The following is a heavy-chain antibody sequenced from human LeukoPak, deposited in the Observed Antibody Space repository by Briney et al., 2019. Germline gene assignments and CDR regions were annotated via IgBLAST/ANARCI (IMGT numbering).Heavy chain of an antibody. D-gene: IGHD3-16*01. J-gene: IGHJ4*02. Sequence: SETLSLTCTVSGDSISSYHWSWIRQPPGKGLEWIGYISYSGSTNCNPSLKSRVTITLDTSKNQFSLKLSSVTASDTAVYYCARVGRGDYVWGSYSFDYWGQETLVTVSS. V-gene: IGHV4-59*01. CDR1: GDSISSYH. CDR3: ARVGRGDYVWGSYSFDY. CDR2: ISYSGST.